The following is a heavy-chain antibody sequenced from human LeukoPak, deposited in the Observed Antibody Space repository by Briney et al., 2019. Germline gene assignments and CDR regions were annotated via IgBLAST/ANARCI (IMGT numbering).Heavy chain of an antibody. D-gene: IGHD6-13*01. V-gene: IGHV3-7*01. CDR2: IKQDGSEK. Sequence: GGSLRLSCAASGFTFSSYWMSWVRQAPGKGLEWVANIKQDGSEKYYVDSVKGRFTISRDNAKNSLYLQMNSLRAEDTAVYYCARDFEVSSTWYVPVDYWGQGTLVTVSS. CDR3: ARDFEVSSTWYVPVDY. CDR1: GFTFSSYW. J-gene: IGHJ4*02.